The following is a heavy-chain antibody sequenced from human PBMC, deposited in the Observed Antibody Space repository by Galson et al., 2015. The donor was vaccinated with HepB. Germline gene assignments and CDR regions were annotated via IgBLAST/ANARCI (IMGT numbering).Heavy chain of an antibody. Sequence: SLRLSCAASGFTFSNYGMNWVRQAPGKGLEWVSVINGGGNDMHYADSVKGRFTISRDNAKNSLYLQMNSLRAEDTALYYCATGILRPGSLYFDLWGRGTLVTVSS. CDR1: GFTFSNYG. J-gene: IGHJ2*01. V-gene: IGHV3-21*04. D-gene: IGHD3-10*01. CDR2: INGGGNDM. CDR3: ATGILRPGSLYFDL.